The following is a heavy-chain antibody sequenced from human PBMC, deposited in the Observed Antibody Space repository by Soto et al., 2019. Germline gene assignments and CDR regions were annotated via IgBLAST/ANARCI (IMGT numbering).Heavy chain of an antibody. J-gene: IGHJ4*02. Sequence: GGSLRLSCAASGFTVSSNYMSWVRQAPGKGLEWVSVIYSDGSTYYADSVKGRFTISRDNSKNTLYLQMNSLRAEDTAVYYCARSLLTTPDYWGQGTLVTVSS. V-gene: IGHV3-53*01. D-gene: IGHD4-17*01. CDR2: IYSDGST. CDR1: GFTVSSNY. CDR3: ARSLLTTPDY.